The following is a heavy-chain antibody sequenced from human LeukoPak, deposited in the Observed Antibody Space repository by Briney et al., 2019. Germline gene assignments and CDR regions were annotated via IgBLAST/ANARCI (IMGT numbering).Heavy chain of an antibody. CDR2: IYYSGST. D-gene: IGHD3-16*02. Sequence: SETLSLTCTVSGGSISSYYWSWIRQPPGKGLEWIGYIYYSGSTNYNPSLKSRVTISVDTSKNQFSLKLSSVTAADTAVYYCARVGDDYVWGSCRPQYYFDYWGQGTLVTVSS. V-gene: IGHV4-59*01. CDR3: ARVGDDYVWGSCRPQYYFDY. CDR1: GGSISSYY. J-gene: IGHJ4*02.